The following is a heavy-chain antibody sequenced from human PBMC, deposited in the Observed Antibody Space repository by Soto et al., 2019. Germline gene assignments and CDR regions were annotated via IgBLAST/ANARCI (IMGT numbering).Heavy chain of an antibody. CDR1: GGTFSSYA. CDR2: IIPIFGTA. V-gene: IGHV1-69*13. J-gene: IGHJ6*02. CDR3: ARAEDIVVVPAAILARNYYYYGMDV. Sequence: ASVKVSCKASGGTFSSYAISWVRQAPGQGLEWMGGIIPIFGTANYAQKFQGRVTITADESTSTAYMELSSLRSEDTAVYYCARAEDIVVVPAAILARNYYYYGMDVWGRGTTVTVSS. D-gene: IGHD2-2*02.